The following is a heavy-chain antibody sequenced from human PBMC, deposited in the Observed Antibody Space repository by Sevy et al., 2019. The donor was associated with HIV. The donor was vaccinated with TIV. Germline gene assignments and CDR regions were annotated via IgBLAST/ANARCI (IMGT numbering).Heavy chain of an antibody. Sequence: GGSLRLSCAASGFTFNKYSMSWVRQPPGKGLEWVATLSFGCGEINYADSVKGRFTISRDNSKNSFYLQMNNLRAEDTALYYCAREGCTKPHNYWGQGTLVTVSS. D-gene: IGHD2-8*01. CDR1: GFTFNKYS. CDR2: LSFGCGEI. V-gene: IGHV3-23*01. J-gene: IGHJ4*02. CDR3: AREGCTKPHNY.